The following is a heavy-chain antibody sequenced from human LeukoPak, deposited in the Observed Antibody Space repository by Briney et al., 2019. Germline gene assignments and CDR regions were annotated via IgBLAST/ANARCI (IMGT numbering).Heavy chain of an antibody. CDR3: AVGDYYYDTRFDY. J-gene: IGHJ4*02. V-gene: IGHV1-3*03. CDR2: VNADNSNT. Sequence: ASVKVSCKASGFPFTSYAIHWVRQAPGQRLEWMGWVNADNSNTKYSQEFQGRVTITRDTSASTAYMDLNSLRSEDMAVYYCAVGDYYYDTRFDYWGQGTLVTVSS. CDR1: GFPFTSYA. D-gene: IGHD3-22*01.